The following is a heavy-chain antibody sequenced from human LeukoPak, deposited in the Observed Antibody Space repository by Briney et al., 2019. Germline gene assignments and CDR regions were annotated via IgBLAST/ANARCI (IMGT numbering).Heavy chain of an antibody. CDR1: GYTFTGYY. CDR3: ARGRYCSNTNCPPNPRIAAAGTNKNWFDP. J-gene: IGHJ5*02. Sequence: ASVKVSCKASGYTFTGYYMHWVRQAPGQGLEWMGWINPNSGGTNYAQKFQGRVTMTRDTSISTAYMELSRLRSDDTAVYYCARGRYCSNTNCPPNPRIAAAGTNKNWFDPWGQGTLVTVSS. CDR2: INPNSGGT. V-gene: IGHV1-2*02. D-gene: IGHD6-13*01.